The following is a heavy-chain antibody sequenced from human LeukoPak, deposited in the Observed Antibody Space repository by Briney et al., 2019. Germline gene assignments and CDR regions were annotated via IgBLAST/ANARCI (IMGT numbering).Heavy chain of an antibody. CDR1: GDSVSSNSVG. CDR2: TYYRSKWYK. J-gene: IGHJ4*02. D-gene: IGHD5-18*01. CDR3: ARTYNYAFDY. V-gene: IGHV6-1*01. Sequence: SQTLSLTCAISGDSVSSNSVGWHWIRQSPSRGLEWLGMTYYRSKWYKDSAVSVKSRITINPDTSKNHFSLQLNSVTPEDTAVYYCARTYNYAFDYWGQGTLVTVSS.